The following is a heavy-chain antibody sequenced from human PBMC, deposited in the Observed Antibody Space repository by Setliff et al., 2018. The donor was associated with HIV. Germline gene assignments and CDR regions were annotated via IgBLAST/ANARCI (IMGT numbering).Heavy chain of an antibody. CDR2: ISAYNGNT. D-gene: IGHD2-2*01. V-gene: IGHV1-18*01. J-gene: IGHJ4*02. Sequence: GASVKVSCKASGYSFTSYGISWMRQAPGQGLEWMGWISAYNGNTNYAQKLQGRVTMTTDTSTSTAYMVLRSLRSDDTAVYYCARDLGYCTSTSCYGVFDYWGQGTLVTVSS. CDR1: GYSFTSYG. CDR3: ARDLGYCTSTSCYGVFDY.